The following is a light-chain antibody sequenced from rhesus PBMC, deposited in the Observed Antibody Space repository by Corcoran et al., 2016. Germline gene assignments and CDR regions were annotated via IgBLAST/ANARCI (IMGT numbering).Light chain of an antibody. J-gene: IGKJ1*01. CDR2: KAS. CDR3: QHGYGTPLT. CDR1: ENVNNY. V-gene: IGKV1-74*01. Sequence: DIQMTQSPSSLSASVGDRVTITCRASENVNNYLNWYQQKPEKAPKHLVYKASTLQIGVPSRLSGSGSGTDYTFTSSSLQPEDVATYYCQHGYGTPLTFGQGTKVEIK.